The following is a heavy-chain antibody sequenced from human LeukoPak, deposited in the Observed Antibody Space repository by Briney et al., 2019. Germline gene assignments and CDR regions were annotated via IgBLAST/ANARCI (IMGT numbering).Heavy chain of an antibody. D-gene: IGHD2-2*01. J-gene: IGHJ6*03. CDR2: ISVYNGYT. V-gene: IGHV1-18*01. CDR3: ARRGGYCSSTSCVYYYYMDV. CDR1: GSTFTSYD. Sequence: RASVKVSCKASGSTFTSYDISWVRQAPGQGLEWMGWISVYNGYTNYAQKLQGRVTMTTDTSTSTAYMELRSLRSDDTAVYYCARRGGYCSSTSCVYYYYMDVWGKGTTVTVSS.